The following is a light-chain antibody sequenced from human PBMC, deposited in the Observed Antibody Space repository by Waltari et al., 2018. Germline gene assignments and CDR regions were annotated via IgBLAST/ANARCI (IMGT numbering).Light chain of an antibody. CDR3: QQCNNYPRT. CDR2: KAS. CDR1: QSISSW. V-gene: IGKV1-5*03. Sequence: DIQMTQSPSTLSASVGDRVTIPCRASQSISSWLAWYQQKPGKAPKLLIYKASSLESGVPSRFSGSGSGTEFTLTISSLQPDDFATYYCQQCNNYPRTFGQGTKVEIK. J-gene: IGKJ1*01.